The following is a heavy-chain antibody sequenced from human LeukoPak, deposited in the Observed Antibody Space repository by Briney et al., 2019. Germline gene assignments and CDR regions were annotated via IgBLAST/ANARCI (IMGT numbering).Heavy chain of an antibody. Sequence: GGSLRLSCATSGFTFSNYWMTWVRKPPGKGLEWVANIKQDGSETNYADSVKGRFTISRDNAKNSVYLQMNSLRAEDTAVYYCATYSSLNRREFQFWGQGTLLTVSS. CDR2: IKQDGSET. CDR3: ATYSSLNRREFQF. V-gene: IGHV3-7*01. CDR1: GFTFSNYW. J-gene: IGHJ1*01. D-gene: IGHD3-22*01.